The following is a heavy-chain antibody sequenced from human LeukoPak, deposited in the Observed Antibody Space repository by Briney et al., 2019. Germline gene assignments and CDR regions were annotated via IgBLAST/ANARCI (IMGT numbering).Heavy chain of an antibody. D-gene: IGHD6-6*01. CDR2: MNPNSGNT. J-gene: IGHJ6*02. V-gene: IGHV1-8*01. CDR1: GYTFTSYD. Sequence: ASVKVSCKASGYTFTSYDINWVRQATGQGLEWMGWMNPNSGNTGYAQKFQGRVTMTRNTSISTAYMELGSLRSEDTAVYYCARYAARPEDYYGMDVWGQGTTVTVSS. CDR3: ARYAARPEDYYGMDV.